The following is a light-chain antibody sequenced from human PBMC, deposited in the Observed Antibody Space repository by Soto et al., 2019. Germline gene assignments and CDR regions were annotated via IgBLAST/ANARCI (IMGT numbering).Light chain of an antibody. CDR2: AAS. Sequence: DIQMTQSPSSLSASVGYRFTITCRASQSISSYLNWYQQKPVNAPKLLXYAASSLQSGVPSSFSGSGSGTDFTLTISSLQHEDFATYYCQQSYSTHPITFGQGTRLEIK. CDR3: QQSYSTHPIT. V-gene: IGKV1-39*01. CDR1: QSISSY. J-gene: IGKJ5*01.